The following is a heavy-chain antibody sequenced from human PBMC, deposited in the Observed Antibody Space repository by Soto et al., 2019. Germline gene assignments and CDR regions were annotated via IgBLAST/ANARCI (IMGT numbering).Heavy chain of an antibody. CDR3: ARSPGGYYIE. J-gene: IGHJ3*01. D-gene: IGHD3-10*01. Sequence: EVQLVESGGGLVQPGGSLRLSCEDSGFSFSSYWMHWVRQGPGKGLVWVSRISPDGSSTNYADSVNGRFTIFRDNAKNTLYLQMNSLRAEDTAVYYCARSPGGYYIEWGQGTMVTVSS. CDR1: GFSFSSYW. V-gene: IGHV3-74*01. CDR2: ISPDGSST.